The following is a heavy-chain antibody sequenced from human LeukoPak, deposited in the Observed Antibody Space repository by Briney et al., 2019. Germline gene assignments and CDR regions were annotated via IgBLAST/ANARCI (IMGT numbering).Heavy chain of an antibody. V-gene: IGHV1-46*01. J-gene: IGHJ4*02. CDR1: GYTFTNCY. CDR3: ARDRKLANFFDY. CDR2: INPSGGST. Sequence: ASVNVSCTASGYTFTNCYIHWVRQAPGQGLEWMGIINPSGGSTRYAQKFQGRVTMTSDTSTSTVYMELSSLRSEDTAVYYCARDRKLANFFDYWGQGTLVTVSS. D-gene: IGHD1-14*01.